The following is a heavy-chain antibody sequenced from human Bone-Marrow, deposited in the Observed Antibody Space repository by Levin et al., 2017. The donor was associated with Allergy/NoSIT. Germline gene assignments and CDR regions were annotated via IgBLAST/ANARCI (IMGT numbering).Heavy chain of an antibody. V-gene: IGHV4-38-2*01. CDR2: IDQSGNT. CDR3: ARTLGYCSGDGCYYYFDY. Sequence: ESLKISCAVSNYSISSDFHWGWIRQPPGKGLEWIASIDQSGNTYYNPSLKSRVTISVDTSKNQFSLRLTSVTAADTAVYYCARTLGYCSGDGCYYYFDYWGQGTLVTVSS. CDR1: NYSISSDFH. J-gene: IGHJ4*02. D-gene: IGHD2-15*01.